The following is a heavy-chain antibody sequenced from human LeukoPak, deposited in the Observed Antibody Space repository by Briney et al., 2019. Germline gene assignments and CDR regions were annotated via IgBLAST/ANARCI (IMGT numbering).Heavy chain of an antibody. CDR1: GFTFSRYS. Sequence: PGGSLRLSCAASGFTFSRYSMNWVRQAPGKELEWVSYIGSITDGITHYAESVKGRFTISRDNAKNSLYLQMNSLRAEDTAVYYCAIPPLSGTGSSRPLAGVDAWGQGTTVTVSS. CDR2: IGSITDGIT. V-gene: IGHV3-48*04. D-gene: IGHD3-10*01. J-gene: IGHJ6*02. CDR3: AIPPLSGTGSSRPLAGVDA.